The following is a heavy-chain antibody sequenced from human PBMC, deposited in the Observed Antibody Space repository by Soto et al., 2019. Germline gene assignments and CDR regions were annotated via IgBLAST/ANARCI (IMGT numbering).Heavy chain of an antibody. J-gene: IGHJ6*02. Sequence: ESLNISCKGSGYRFTRYWIGWVRQMPGEGLEWMGIIYPGDSDTRYSPSFQGQVTISDAKSISTAYLQWSSLKASDTAMYYGARPPRCGYVYGMDVWGHGTTVTVSS. CDR2: IYPGDSDT. D-gene: IGHD3-10*02. CDR3: ARPPRCGYVYGMDV. CDR1: GYRFTRYW. V-gene: IGHV5-51*01.